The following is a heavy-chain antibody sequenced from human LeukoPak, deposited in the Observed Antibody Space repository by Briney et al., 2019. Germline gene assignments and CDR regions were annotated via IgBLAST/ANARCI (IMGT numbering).Heavy chain of an antibody. J-gene: IGHJ4*02. Sequence: PSETLSLTCTVSGGSISNYDWNWIRQPAGKGLEWIGRVYISESTNYNPSPTSRVTISLDKSKNQFSLNLSSVTAADTAVYYCARQHFLTSLLDSWGQGTLVTVSS. CDR2: VYISEST. V-gene: IGHV4-4*07. CDR3: ARQHFLTSLLDS. CDR1: GGSISNYD. D-gene: IGHD3/OR15-3a*01.